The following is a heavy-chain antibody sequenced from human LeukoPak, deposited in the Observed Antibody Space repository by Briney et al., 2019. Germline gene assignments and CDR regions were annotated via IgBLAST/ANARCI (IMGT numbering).Heavy chain of an antibody. D-gene: IGHD1-26*01. V-gene: IGHV5-51*01. Sequence: GESLKISCKGSGYSVTSYWIGWVRQMPGKGLEWMGIIYPGDSDTRYSPSFQGRVTISADKSISTAYLQWSNLKASDTAMYYCARGSIVGATRNYFDYWGQGTQVTVSS. CDR1: GYSVTSYW. CDR3: ARGSIVGATRNYFDY. J-gene: IGHJ4*02. CDR2: IYPGDSDT.